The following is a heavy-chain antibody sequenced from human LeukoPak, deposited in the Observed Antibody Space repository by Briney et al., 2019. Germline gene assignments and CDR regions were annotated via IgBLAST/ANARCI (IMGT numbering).Heavy chain of an antibody. Sequence: GGSLRLSCAASGFTFSNFEMNWVRQAPGKGLEWISYISTSGASTYYADSVKGRFTVSRDNAKSSMYLRMDTLRAEDTAAYYCARERGYNYGYSGYYDQWGQGILVTVSS. J-gene: IGHJ4*02. CDR2: ISTSGAST. CDR3: ARERGYNYGYSGYYDQ. V-gene: IGHV3-48*03. D-gene: IGHD5-18*01. CDR1: GFTFSNFE.